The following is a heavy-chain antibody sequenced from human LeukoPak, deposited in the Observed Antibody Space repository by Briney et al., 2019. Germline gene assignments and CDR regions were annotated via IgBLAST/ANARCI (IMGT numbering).Heavy chain of an antibody. J-gene: IGHJ4*02. V-gene: IGHV3-23*01. CDR1: GFIFSSYA. Sequence: GGSLRLSCAASGFIFSSYAMTWVRQAPGKGLEWVSAISASGGSTYYADSVKGRFTISRDNSKNTLYLQMSSLRVEDTAVYYCAKPQQMANFDFWGQGTLVTASS. D-gene: IGHD6-13*01. CDR3: AKPQQMANFDF. CDR2: ISASGGST.